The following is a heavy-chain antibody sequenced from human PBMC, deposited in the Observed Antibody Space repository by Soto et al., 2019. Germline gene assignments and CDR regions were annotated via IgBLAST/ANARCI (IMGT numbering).Heavy chain of an antibody. V-gene: IGHV4-31*03. J-gene: IGHJ6*03. CDR2: IYYSGST. Sequence: QVQLQESGPGLVKPSQTLSLTCTVSGGSISSGGYYWRCIRQHPGKGLEWIGYIYYSGSTYYNLSLKSRVTISVDTSKNQFSLKLGSVTAADTAVYYCARVIDYYYYMDVGGKGTTVTVSS. CDR3: ARVIDYYYYMDV. CDR1: GGSISSGGYY.